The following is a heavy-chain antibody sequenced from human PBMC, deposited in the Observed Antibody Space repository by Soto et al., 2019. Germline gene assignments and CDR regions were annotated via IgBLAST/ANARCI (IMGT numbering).Heavy chain of an antibody. Sequence: GSLRLSCAASGFIGSSYDMSWVRQAPGKGLEWVSTILVGGSTHYEDSVKGRFTISRDTSKNTVYLQMNSLTAGDTAVYYCAKATATGGGAFEICGQGTMVTVSS. V-gene: IGHV3-23*01. CDR3: AKATATGGGAFEI. CDR2: ILVGGST. J-gene: IGHJ3*02. D-gene: IGHD2-8*02. CDR1: GFIGSSYD.